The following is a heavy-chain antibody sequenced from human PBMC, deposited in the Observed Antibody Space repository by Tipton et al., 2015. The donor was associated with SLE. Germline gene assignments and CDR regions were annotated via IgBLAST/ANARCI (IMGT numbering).Heavy chain of an antibody. V-gene: IGHV4-34*01. D-gene: IGHD2-2*02. CDR1: GGSFSGYY. CDR3: ARDCSSTSCYTAFDI. CDR2: INHSGST. Sequence: TLSLTCAVYGGSFSGYYWSWIRQPPGKGLEWIGEINHSGSTNYNPSLKSRVTISVDTSKNQFSLKLSSVTAADTAVYYCARDCSSTSCYTAFDIWGQGTMVTVSS. J-gene: IGHJ3*02.